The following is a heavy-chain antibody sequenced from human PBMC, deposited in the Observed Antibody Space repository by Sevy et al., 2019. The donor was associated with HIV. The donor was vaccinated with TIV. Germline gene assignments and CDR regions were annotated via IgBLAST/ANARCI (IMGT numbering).Heavy chain of an antibody. CDR1: GFTFSNAW. Sequence: GGSLRLSCAASGFTFSNAWMSWVRQAPGKGLEWVGRIKSKTDGGTTDYAAPLKGRFTISRDDSKNTLYLQMNSLKTEDTAVYYCTTGLLCSKYYYYGMDVWGQGTTVTVSS. J-gene: IGHJ6*02. D-gene: IGHD3-10*02. V-gene: IGHV3-15*01. CDR2: IKSKTDGGTT. CDR3: TTGLLCSKYYYYGMDV.